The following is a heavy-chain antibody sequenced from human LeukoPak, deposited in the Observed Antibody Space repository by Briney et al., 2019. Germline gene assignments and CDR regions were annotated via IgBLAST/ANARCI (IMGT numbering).Heavy chain of an antibody. Sequence: SETLSLTCAVYGGSFSSYYWSWIRQPAGKGLEWIGRIYTSGSTNYNPSLKSRVTMSVDTSKNQFSLKLSSVTAADTAVYYCARDLMITFGGAYPSAFDIWGQGTMVTVSS. D-gene: IGHD3-16*01. CDR3: ARDLMITFGGAYPSAFDI. V-gene: IGHV4-4*07. CDR2: IYTSGST. J-gene: IGHJ3*02. CDR1: GGSFSSYY.